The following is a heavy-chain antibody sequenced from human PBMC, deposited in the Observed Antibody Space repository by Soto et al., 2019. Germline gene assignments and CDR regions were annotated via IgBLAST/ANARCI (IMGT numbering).Heavy chain of an antibody. V-gene: IGHV3-33*06. CDR2: VWNDGSNK. CDR3: AKDLDAYSSSWPADY. CDR1: EFTFNVFV. D-gene: IGHD6-13*01. J-gene: IGHJ4*02. Sequence: QVQLVESGGGVVQPGRSLRLSCVASEFTFNVFVMHWVRQAPGKGLEWVAVVWNDGSNKYYADSVKGRFTISRDNSKNTLDLQMNSLRAEDTAVYYCAKDLDAYSSSWPADYWGQGTLVTVSS.